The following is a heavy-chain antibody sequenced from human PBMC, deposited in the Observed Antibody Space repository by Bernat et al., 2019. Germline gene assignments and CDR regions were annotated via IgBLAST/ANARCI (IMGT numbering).Heavy chain of an antibody. D-gene: IGHD3-10*01. CDR2: INSDGSST. Sequence: EVQLVESGGGLVQPGGSLRLSCAASGFTFSSYWMHWVRQAPGKGLVWVSRINSDGSSTSYADSVKGRFTISRDNAKNTLYLQMNSLTAEDTAVYYCARDQPGSNWFDPWGQGTLVTVSS. CDR1: GFTFSSYW. CDR3: ARDQPGSNWFDP. V-gene: IGHV3-74*01. J-gene: IGHJ5*02.